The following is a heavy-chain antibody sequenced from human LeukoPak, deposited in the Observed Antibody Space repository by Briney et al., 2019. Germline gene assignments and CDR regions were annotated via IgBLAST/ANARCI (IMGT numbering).Heavy chain of an antibody. CDR2: IFYSGTT. D-gene: IGHD5-18*01. J-gene: IGHJ4*02. CDR1: GGSISSSSYY. V-gene: IGHV4-39*01. CDR3: ARSWIQLWYYDY. Sequence: SETLSLTCTVSGGSISSSSYYWGWIRHPPGKGLEWIGNIFYSGTTYYNPSLKSRVTISVDTSKNQFSLKLSSVTAADTAVYYCARSWIQLWYYDYWGQGTLVTVSS.